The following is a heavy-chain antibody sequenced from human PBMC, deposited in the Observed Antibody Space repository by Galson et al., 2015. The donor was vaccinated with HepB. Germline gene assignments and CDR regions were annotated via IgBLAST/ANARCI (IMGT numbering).Heavy chain of an antibody. CDR3: ARDGGALATVWGY. D-gene: IGHD4-11*01. CDR1: GFTFSSYG. V-gene: IGHV3-33*01. Sequence: SLRLSCAASGFTFSSYGMHWVRQAPGKGLEWVAVIWYDGSNKYYADSVKGRFTISRDNSKNTLYLQMNSLRAEDTAVYYCARDGGALATVWGYWGQGTLVTVSS. J-gene: IGHJ4*02. CDR2: IWYDGSNK.